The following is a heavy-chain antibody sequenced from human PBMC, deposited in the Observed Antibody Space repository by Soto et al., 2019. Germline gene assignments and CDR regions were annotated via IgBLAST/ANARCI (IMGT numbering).Heavy chain of an antibody. V-gene: IGHV3-33*01. CDR2: TWFDGSDK. J-gene: IGHJ3*02. CDR3: ARLYCSSSSCYSVGAFDI. D-gene: IGHD2-2*01. Sequence: GGSLRLSCAASGFTFSSYVMHGVRQAPGKGLEWVALTWFDGSDKYYVDSVKGRFTISRDNSKNTVHLQMNSLRVEDTAVYYCARLYCSSSSCYSVGAFDIRGQGTVVTVSS. CDR1: GFTFSSYV.